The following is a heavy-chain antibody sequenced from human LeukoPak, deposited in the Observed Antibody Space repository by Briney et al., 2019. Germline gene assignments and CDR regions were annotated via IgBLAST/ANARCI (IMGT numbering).Heavy chain of an antibody. Sequence: GESLKISCKGSGYIFTSYWISWVRQMPGKGLEWMGRIDPSDSYTNYSPSFQGHVTISADKSISTAYLQWSSLKASDTAMYYCARDGVVVPAASYYYYGMDVWGQGTTVTVSS. J-gene: IGHJ6*02. CDR3: ARDGVVVPAASYYYYGMDV. CDR2: IDPSDSYT. V-gene: IGHV5-10-1*01. D-gene: IGHD2-2*01. CDR1: GYIFTSYW.